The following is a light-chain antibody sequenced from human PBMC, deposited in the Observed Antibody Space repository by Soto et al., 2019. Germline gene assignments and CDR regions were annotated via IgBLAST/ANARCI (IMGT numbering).Light chain of an antibody. CDR1: SSDIGTYNL. CDR2: EVN. J-gene: IGLJ1*01. V-gene: IGLV2-23*02. Sequence: QSVLTQPASVSGSPGQSITISCTGTSSDIGTYNLVSWYQQHPGKAPKLMIYEVNKRPSGVSDRFSGSKSGNTASLTISGLQAEDEADYYCCSYADSSTLYVFATGTKVT. CDR3: CSYADSSTLYV.